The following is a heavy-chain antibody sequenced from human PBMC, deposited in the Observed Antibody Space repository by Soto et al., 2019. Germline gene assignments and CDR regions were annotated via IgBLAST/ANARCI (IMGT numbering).Heavy chain of an antibody. CDR3: AREFVVGSGSSYPFDY. CDR1: GGTFSSYA. D-gene: IGHD3-10*01. V-gene: IGHV1-69*13. CDR2: IIPIFGTA. J-gene: IGHJ4*02. Sequence: ASVKVSCKASGGTFSSYAISWVRQAPGQGLEWMGGIIPIFGTANYAQKFQGRVTITADETTSTAYMELSSLRPEDTAVYYCAREFVVGSGSSYPFDYWGQGTLVTVSS.